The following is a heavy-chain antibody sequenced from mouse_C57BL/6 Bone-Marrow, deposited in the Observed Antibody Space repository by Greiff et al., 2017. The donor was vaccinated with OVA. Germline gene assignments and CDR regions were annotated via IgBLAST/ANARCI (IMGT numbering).Heavy chain of an antibody. CDR2: ISNLAYSI. V-gene: IGHV5-15*01. J-gene: IGHJ3*01. D-gene: IGHD1-1*01. CDR1: GFTFSDYG. CDR3: ARLDSYYYGSSYWFAY. Sequence: EVKLVESGGGLVQPGGSLKLSCAASGFTFSDYGMAWVRQAPRKGPEWVAFISNLAYSIYYAATVPGRFTISRENAKNTLYLEMSSLRSEDTAMYYCARLDSYYYGSSYWFAYWGQGTLVTVSA.